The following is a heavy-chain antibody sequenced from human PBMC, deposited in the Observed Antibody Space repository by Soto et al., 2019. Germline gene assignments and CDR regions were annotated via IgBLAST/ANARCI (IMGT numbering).Heavy chain of an antibody. CDR1: GFTFSSYA. J-gene: IGHJ4*02. V-gene: IGHV3-30-3*01. CDR2: ISYDGSNK. Sequence: GGSLRLSCAASGFTFSSYAMHWVRQAPGKGLEWVAVISYDGSNKYYADSVKGRFTISRDNSKNTLYLQMNSLRAEDTAVYYCAREKYQLLFPTYYFDYWGQGTLVTVSS. CDR3: AREKYQLLFPTYYFDY. D-gene: IGHD2-2*01.